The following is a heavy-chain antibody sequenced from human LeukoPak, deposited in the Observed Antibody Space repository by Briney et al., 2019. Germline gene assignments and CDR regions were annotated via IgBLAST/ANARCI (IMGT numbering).Heavy chain of an antibody. Sequence: GGSLRLSCAASGFTFSIYGMHWVRQAPGKGLEWVAVVSYDGTNKFYADSVKGRFTVSRDSSKNTVYLQMNSLRAEDTAVYYCVSFYETYWGRGTLVTVSS. V-gene: IGHV3-30*03. CDR1: GFTFSIYG. J-gene: IGHJ4*02. CDR3: VSFYETY. CDR2: VSYDGTNK. D-gene: IGHD2/OR15-2a*01.